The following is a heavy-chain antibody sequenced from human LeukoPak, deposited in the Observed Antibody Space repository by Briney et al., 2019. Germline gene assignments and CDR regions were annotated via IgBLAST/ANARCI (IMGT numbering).Heavy chain of an antibody. J-gene: IGHJ3*02. CDR2: INQDGSVK. V-gene: IGHV3-7*01. Sequence: GGSLRLSCAASGFTFSDYWMSWVRQAPGKGLELVASINQDGSVKYFADSLKGRFTVSRDNAKSSLYLQLNSLRAEDAAVYYCAREGKRRLARDAFDIWGQGTMVTVSS. CDR1: GFTFSDYW. CDR3: AREGKRRLARDAFDI. D-gene: IGHD1-1*01.